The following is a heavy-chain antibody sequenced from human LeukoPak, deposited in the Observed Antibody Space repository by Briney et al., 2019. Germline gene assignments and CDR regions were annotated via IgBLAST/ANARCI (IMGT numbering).Heavy chain of an antibody. Sequence: SETLSLTCTVSGGSISSGDYYWSWIRQPPGKGLEWIGYVYYSGSTYYNPSLKSRVTISVDTSKNQFSLKLSSVTAADTAVYYCARVAYGENFDYWGQGTLVTVSS. J-gene: IGHJ4*02. CDR1: GGSISSGDYY. D-gene: IGHD4-17*01. CDR3: ARVAYGENFDY. CDR2: VYYSGST. V-gene: IGHV4-30-4*01.